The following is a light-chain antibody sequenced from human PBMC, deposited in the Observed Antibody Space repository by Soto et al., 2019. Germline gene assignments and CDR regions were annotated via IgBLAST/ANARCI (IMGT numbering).Light chain of an antibody. CDR3: QQSYSTPWFT. V-gene: IGKV1-39*01. CDR1: QSISSS. J-gene: IGKJ3*01. Sequence: DIQMTQSPSSLSASVGDRVTITCRASQSISSSLNWYQQKPGKAPKLLIYAASSLQSGVPSRFSGSGSGTDFTLTINNLQPEDFATYYCQQSYSTPWFTFGPGTKVDIK. CDR2: AAS.